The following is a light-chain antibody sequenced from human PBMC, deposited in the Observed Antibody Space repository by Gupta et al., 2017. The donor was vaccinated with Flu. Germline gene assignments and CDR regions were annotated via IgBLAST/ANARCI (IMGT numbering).Light chain of an antibody. CDR1: QSISNY. V-gene: IGKV1-39*01. CDR2: AAS. Sequence: DIQMTQSPSSLSASVGDRVTITCRASQSISNYLNWYQQKPGKAPKLLIYAASSLQSGVPSRFSGSGSGTDFTLAISRRQPEDFVTYYCQQRDRSPYTFGQGTKVEIK. J-gene: IGKJ2*01. CDR3: QQRDRSPYT.